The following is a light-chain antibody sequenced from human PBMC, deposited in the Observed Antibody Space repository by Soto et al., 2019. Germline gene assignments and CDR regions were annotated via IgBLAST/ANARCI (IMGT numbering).Light chain of an antibody. CDR3: QQYGTSPLT. CDR2: GAS. V-gene: IGKV3-20*01. CDR1: QSVSSRY. Sequence: EIVLTQSPGTMNLSPEETATLSCRASQSVSSRYLAWYQQKPGQAPRLLICGASSRATGILDRLSCSGSGTDFTLAISRLEAEAFAVYHSQQYGTSPLTFVGGNKVEIK. J-gene: IGKJ4*01.